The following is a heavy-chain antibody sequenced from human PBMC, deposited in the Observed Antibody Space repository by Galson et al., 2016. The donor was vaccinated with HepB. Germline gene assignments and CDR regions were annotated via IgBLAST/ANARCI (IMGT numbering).Heavy chain of an antibody. J-gene: IGHJ4*02. Sequence: SLRLSCAASGFTFSTYAMSWVRQAPGKGLEWVSSIIGSGVITYYADSVKGQITISRDNSNNTLYLQMNSLRTEDTAVYYCAKDKLVQTDYWGQGTLVTVSS. CDR1: GFTFSTYA. CDR2: IIGSGVIT. D-gene: IGHD6-6*01. CDR3: AKDKLVQTDY. V-gene: IGHV3-23*01.